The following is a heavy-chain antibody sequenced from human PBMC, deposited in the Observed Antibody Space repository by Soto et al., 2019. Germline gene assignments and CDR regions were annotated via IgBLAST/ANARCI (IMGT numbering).Heavy chain of an antibody. CDR1: GGSMSSYY. Sequence: SETLSLTCTVSGGSMSSYYWSWIRQPPGKGLEWIGYIYYSGGTNYNPSLKSRVTISVDTSKNQFSLKLSSMTAADTAVYYCARGRPVWGNFRPRPPHFDYWGQGTLVPSPQ. CDR3: ARGRPVWGNFRPRPPHFDY. J-gene: IGHJ4*02. V-gene: IGHV4-59*01. CDR2: IYYSGGT. D-gene: IGHD3-16*02.